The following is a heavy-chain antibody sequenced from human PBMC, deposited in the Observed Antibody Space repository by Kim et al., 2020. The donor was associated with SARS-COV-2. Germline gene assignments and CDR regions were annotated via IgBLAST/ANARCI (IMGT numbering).Heavy chain of an antibody. Sequence: DSVKGRFTISRDNSKNTLYLQMNSLRAEDTAVYYCAKAGGWLQSTYYFDYWGQGTLVTVSS. CDR3: AKAGGWLQSTYYFDY. J-gene: IGHJ4*02. V-gene: IGHV3-23*01. D-gene: IGHD5-12*01.